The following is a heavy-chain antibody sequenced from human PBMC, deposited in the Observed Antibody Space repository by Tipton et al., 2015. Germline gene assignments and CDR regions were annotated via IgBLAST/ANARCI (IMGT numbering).Heavy chain of an antibody. V-gene: IGHV4-59*08. J-gene: IGHJ4*02. CDR3: ARQLLLNYDSIY. Sequence: PGLVKPSETLSLTCDVSGGSLGRYYWNWIRQPPGKGLEWIGYIYSSGSTNYNPSLKSRVTISVDTSKNQFSLNLRSVTAADTAVYYCARQLLLNYDSIYWGQGALVAVSS. CDR2: IYSSGST. CDR1: GGSLGRYY. D-gene: IGHD3-3*01.